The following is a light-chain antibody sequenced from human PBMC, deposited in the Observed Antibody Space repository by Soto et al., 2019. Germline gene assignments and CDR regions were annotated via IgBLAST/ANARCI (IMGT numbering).Light chain of an antibody. J-gene: IGKJ4*01. V-gene: IGKV3D-20*02. CDR2: GAS. CDR3: QQRGNWPS. Sequence: EIVLTQSPGTLSLSPGERATVSCRASQSVSSSYLAWYQQKPGQAPRLLIYGASSRATGIPDRFSGSGSGTDFTLTISSLEPEDFAVYYCQQRGNWPSFGGGTKVDIK. CDR1: QSVSSSY.